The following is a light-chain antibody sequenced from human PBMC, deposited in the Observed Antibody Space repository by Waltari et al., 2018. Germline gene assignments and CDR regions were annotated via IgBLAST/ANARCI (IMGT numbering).Light chain of an antibody. CDR2: DVS. V-gene: IGLV2-11*01. J-gene: IGLJ1*01. Sequence: QSALTQPRSVSGSPGQSVTISCTGTSSDVGSYLYVPWYQQRKGKAPKLLLYDVSYRPSGVPDRFSGSKSGNTASLSISGLQAEDEAEYYCCSYADNNTYLFGTGTQVTV. CDR3: CSYADNNTYL. CDR1: SSDVGSYLY.